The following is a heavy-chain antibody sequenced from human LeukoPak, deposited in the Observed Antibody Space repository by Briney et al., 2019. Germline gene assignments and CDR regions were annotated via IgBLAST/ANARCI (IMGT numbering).Heavy chain of an antibody. CDR1: GGSISSNSYY. J-gene: IGHJ4*02. V-gene: IGHV4-39*01. D-gene: IGHD3-3*01. CDR2: IYYSGST. Sequence: SETLSLTCTVSGGSISSNSYYWGRIRQPPGKGLEWIGSIYYSGSTYYNPSLKSLVTISVDTSKNQFSLKLSSVTAADTAVYHCASHASDVWSGYPEYYVDSWGQGTLVTVSS. CDR3: ASHASDVWSGYPEYYVDS.